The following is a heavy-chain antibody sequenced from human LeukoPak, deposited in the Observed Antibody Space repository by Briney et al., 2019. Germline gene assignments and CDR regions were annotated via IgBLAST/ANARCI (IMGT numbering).Heavy chain of an antibody. D-gene: IGHD3-3*01. V-gene: IGHV4-59*01. CDR2: IYYSGST. CDR1: GGSISSYY. Sequence: PSETLSLTCTLSGGSISSYYWSWIRQPPGKGLEWIGYIYYSGSTNYNPSLKSRVTISVDTSKNQFSLKLSSVTAADTAVYYCARVFGTIYYYYMDVWGKGTTVTVSS. CDR3: ARVFGTIYYYYMDV. J-gene: IGHJ6*03.